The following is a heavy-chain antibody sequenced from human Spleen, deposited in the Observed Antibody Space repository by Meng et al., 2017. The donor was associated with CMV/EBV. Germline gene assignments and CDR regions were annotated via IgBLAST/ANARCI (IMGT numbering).Heavy chain of an antibody. Sequence: GESLKISCAASGFTFSSYWMHWVRQAPGKGLVCISRINSDGSSTSYADSVKGRFTISRDNSKNTLYLQMNSLRAEDTAVYYCAKDLAERRSTSSVYWGQGTLVTVSS. CDR2: INSDGSST. D-gene: IGHD2-2*01. J-gene: IGHJ4*02. V-gene: IGHV3-74*01. CDR1: GFTFSSYW. CDR3: AKDLAERRSTSSVY.